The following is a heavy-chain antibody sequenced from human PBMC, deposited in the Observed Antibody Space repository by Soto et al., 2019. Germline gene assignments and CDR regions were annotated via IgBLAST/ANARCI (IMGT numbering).Heavy chain of an antibody. CDR2: IWYDGSNK. J-gene: IGHJ6*02. CDR3: ARDNGNYYYYGMDV. D-gene: IGHD2-8*01. V-gene: IGHV3-33*01. CDR1: GFTFSSYG. Sequence: QVQLVESGGGVVQPGRSLRLSCAASGFTFSSYGMHWVRQAPGKGLEWVAVIWYDGSNKYYADSVKGRFTISTDNSKNTLYLQMNSLRAEDTAVYYCARDNGNYYYYGMDVWGQGTTVTVSS.